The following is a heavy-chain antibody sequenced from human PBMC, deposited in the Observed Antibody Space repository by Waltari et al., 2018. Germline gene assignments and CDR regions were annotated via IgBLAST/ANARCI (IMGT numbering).Heavy chain of an antibody. CDR1: GYSFTSYW. V-gene: IGHV5-51*01. Sequence: EVQLVQSGAEVKKPGESLKISCQGSGYSFTSYWIGWVRQMPGKGLEWMGILFPGDSDTRYSPAVQCKVTISPDKSLTTAYLQWGSLRASDTAMYYGARADTGHTFDYWGQGTVVTVSS. CDR3: ARADTGHTFDY. D-gene: IGHD1-1*01. J-gene: IGHJ4*02. CDR2: LFPGDSDT.